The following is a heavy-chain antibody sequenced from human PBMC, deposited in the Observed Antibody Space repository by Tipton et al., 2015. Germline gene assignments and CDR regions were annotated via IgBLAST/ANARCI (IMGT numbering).Heavy chain of an antibody. V-gene: IGHV4-59*12. Sequence: TLSLTCSVSGASISSYYWSWLRQPPGKGLEWIGSINYGGSAYYNPSLKSRVIISVDTAMNQFSLKLSSVTAADTAVYYCARAGSCTVGSCSFNWFDPWGQGTLVTVSS. CDR1: GASISSYY. CDR2: INYGGSA. CDR3: ARAGSCTVGSCSFNWFDP. J-gene: IGHJ5*02. D-gene: IGHD2-15*01.